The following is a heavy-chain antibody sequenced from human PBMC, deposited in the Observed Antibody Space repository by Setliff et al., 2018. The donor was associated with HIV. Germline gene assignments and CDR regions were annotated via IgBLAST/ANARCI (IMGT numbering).Heavy chain of an antibody. CDR1: GDSISGYY. Sequence: PSETLSLTCTSSGDSISGYYWSWIRQPAGKGLEWIGRMHTSGNTNYNPSLKSRVTMSVDTAKNQLSLKLTAVSAADTAVYYCARDRIEVLADSPHDVFDIWGRGIMVTVSS. CDR2: MHTSGNT. V-gene: IGHV4-4*07. D-gene: IGHD3-22*01. J-gene: IGHJ3*02. CDR3: ARDRIEVLADSPHDVFDI.